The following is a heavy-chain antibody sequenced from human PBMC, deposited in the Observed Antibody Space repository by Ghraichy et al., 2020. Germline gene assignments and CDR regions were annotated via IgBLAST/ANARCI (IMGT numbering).Heavy chain of an antibody. Sequence: SQTLSLTCAVYGGSFSGYYWSWIRQPPGKGLEWIGEINHSGSTNYNPSLKSQVTISVDTSKNQFSLKLSSVTAADTAVYYCARGEVLVNCSSTSCYAASFDYWGQGTLVTVSS. CDR3: ARGEVLVNCSSTSCYAASFDY. CDR1: GGSFSGYY. J-gene: IGHJ4*02. V-gene: IGHV4-34*01. CDR2: INHSGST. D-gene: IGHD2-2*01.